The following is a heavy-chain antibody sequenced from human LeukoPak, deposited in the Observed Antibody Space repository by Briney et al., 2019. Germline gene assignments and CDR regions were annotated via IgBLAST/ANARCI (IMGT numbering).Heavy chain of an antibody. CDR3: ARGWGYDYVWGSYRPTYYFDY. D-gene: IGHD3-16*02. CDR2: ISSSSSYI. J-gene: IGHJ4*02. V-gene: IGHV3-21*01. Sequence: GGSLRLSCAASGFTFSSYSMNWVRQAPGKGLEWVSSISSSSSYIYYADSVKGRFTISRDNAKNSLYLQMNGLRAEDTAVYYCARGWGYDYVWGSYRPTYYFDYWGQGTLVTVSS. CDR1: GFTFSSYS.